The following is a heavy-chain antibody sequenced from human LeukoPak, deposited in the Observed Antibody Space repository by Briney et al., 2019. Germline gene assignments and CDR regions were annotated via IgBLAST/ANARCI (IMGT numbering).Heavy chain of an antibody. CDR3: ARLLVSYLDY. J-gene: IGHJ4*02. CDR1: SGSISSYY. CDR2: IYYSGTT. Sequence: SETLSLTCSVSSGSISSYYWSWIRQPPGKGLEWIGYIYYSGTTNYNPSLKSRVTISVDTSKNQFSLKLSSVTAADTAVYYCARLLVSYLDYWGQGTLVTVSS. V-gene: IGHV4-59*08. D-gene: IGHD3-10*01.